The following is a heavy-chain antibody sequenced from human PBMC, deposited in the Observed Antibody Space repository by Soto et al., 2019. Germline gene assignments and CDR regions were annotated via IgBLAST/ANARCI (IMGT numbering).Heavy chain of an antibody. V-gene: IGHV4-39*01. CDR3: ASRAPSWADAFDI. CDR2: IYYSGST. Sequence: QLQLQESGPGLVKPSETLSLTCTVSGGSISSSSYYWGWIRQPPGKGLEWIGSIYYSGSTYYNPACKSRATIPADTSRNQFSLKLSSVTAADTAVYYCASRAPSWADAFDIWGQGTMVTVSS. J-gene: IGHJ3*02. D-gene: IGHD1-26*01. CDR1: GGSISSSSYY.